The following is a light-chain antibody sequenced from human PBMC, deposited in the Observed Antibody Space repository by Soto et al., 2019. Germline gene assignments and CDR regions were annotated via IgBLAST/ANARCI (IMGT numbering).Light chain of an antibody. V-gene: IGLV2-14*01. CDR3: SSYTSSSHVL. Sequence: QSALTQPASVSGSPGQSITISCTGTSSDVGGYNYVSWYQQHPGKAPKLMIYEVSNRPSGVSNRFSGSKSGNTASLTISGLQAEDEADYYCSSYTSSSHVLFGGGTQLTVL. CDR2: EVS. CDR1: SSDVGGYNY. J-gene: IGLJ2*01.